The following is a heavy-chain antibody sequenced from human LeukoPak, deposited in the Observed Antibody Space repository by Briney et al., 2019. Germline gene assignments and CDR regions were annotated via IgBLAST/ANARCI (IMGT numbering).Heavy chain of an antibody. Sequence: GGSLRLSCAASGFTFSSYQMNWVRQAPGKGLEWVSYIGGSGSSIYYADSVKGRFTISRDNAKKSLYLQMNSLRAEDTAVYYCARRAAVAGTVDYWGQGTLVTVSS. D-gene: IGHD6-19*01. CDR2: IGGSGSSI. CDR3: ARRAAVAGTVDY. V-gene: IGHV3-48*03. CDR1: GFTFSSYQ. J-gene: IGHJ4*02.